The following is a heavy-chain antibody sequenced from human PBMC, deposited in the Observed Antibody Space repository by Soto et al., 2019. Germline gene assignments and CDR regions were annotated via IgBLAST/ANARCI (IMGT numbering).Heavy chain of an antibody. V-gene: IGHV3-30*18. CDR2: ISFDGSNK. Sequence: GGSLRLSCAASGFTFSTYGMHWVRQAPGTGLEWVAVISFDGSNKYYADSVKGRFTISRDNSKNTLYLQMNNLRVEDTAVYYCAKYYYETSASLFWGQGTLVTVSS. CDR1: GFTFSTYG. CDR3: AKYYYETSASLF. J-gene: IGHJ4*02. D-gene: IGHD3-22*01.